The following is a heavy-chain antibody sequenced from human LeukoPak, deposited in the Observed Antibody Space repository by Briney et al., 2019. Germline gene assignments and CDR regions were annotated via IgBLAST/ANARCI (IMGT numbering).Heavy chain of an antibody. V-gene: IGHV4-59*01. D-gene: IGHD5-24*01. Sequence: SETLSLTCTVSGGSISSYYWSWIRQPPGKGLEWIGYIYYSGSTNYNPSLKSRLTISVDTSKNQFSLKLSSVTAADTAVYYCARDRGLDAFDIWGQGTMVTVSS. CDR3: ARDRGLDAFDI. CDR1: GGSISSYY. J-gene: IGHJ3*02. CDR2: IYYSGST.